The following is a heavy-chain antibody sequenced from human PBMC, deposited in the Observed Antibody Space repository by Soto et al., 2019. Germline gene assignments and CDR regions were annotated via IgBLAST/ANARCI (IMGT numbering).Heavy chain of an antibody. CDR2: IYPGDSDT. Sequence: GESLKISCKGSGYSFTSYWIGWVRQMPGKGLEWMGIIYPGDSDTRYSPSFQGQVTISADKSISTAYLQRSSLKASDTAMYYCARPSEQRRMAAGMDVWGQGTTVTVSS. CDR1: GYSFTSYW. D-gene: IGHD6-13*01. J-gene: IGHJ6*02. V-gene: IGHV5-51*01. CDR3: ARPSEQRRMAAGMDV.